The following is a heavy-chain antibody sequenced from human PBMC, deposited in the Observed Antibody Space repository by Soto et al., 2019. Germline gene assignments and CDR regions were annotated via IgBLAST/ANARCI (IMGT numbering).Heavy chain of an antibody. V-gene: IGHV1-69*06. CDR3: ARERSRYERSGYYRPDN. CDR1: GGTFSSYA. J-gene: IGHJ4*02. CDR2: IIPILGTP. D-gene: IGHD3-22*01. Sequence: QVQLVQSGAEVKKPGSSVKVSCKASGGTFSSYAISWVRQAPGQGLEWMGGIIPILGTPSYAQRFQDRVTITADKSTSTAYMELTRLRSEDTAVYYCARERSRYERSGYYRPDNWGEGTLVTVSS.